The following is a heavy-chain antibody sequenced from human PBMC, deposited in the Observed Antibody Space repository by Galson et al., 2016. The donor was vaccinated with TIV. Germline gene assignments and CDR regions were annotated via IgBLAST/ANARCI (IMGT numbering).Heavy chain of an antibody. CDR2: SSGSGDTI. CDR1: GFTFNTNT. Sequence: SLRLSCAASGFTFNTNTMSWIRQAPGKGLEWVSTSSGSGDTIYYADSVKGRFTISRDNSKGTLYLQMSSLRVDDTDCAKTQVDIVVAPAATPGYYFDYWGQGTLVTVSS. J-gene: IGHJ4*02. V-gene: IGHV3-23*01. CDR3: QVDIVVAPAATPGYYFDY. D-gene: IGHD2-2*02.